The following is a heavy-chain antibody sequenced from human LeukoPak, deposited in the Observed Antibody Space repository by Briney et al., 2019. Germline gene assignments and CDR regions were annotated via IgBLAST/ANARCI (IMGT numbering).Heavy chain of an antibody. CDR3: ATDGAGFDT. CDR1: GFTFNDYY. CDR2: IDIGGTNT. V-gene: IGHV3-11*01. J-gene: IGHJ5*02. Sequence: GGSLRLSCAASGFTFNDYYMSWICQAPGKGLEWLSYIDIGGTNTHYADSVKGRFTISRDNAKKSLYLEMNNLRAEDTAVYYCATDGAGFDTWGQGVLVTVSS.